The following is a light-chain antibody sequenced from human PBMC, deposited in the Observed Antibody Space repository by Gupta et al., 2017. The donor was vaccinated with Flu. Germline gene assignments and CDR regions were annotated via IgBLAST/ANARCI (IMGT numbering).Light chain of an antibody. CDR3: MQGAHWPWA. J-gene: IGKJ1*01. V-gene: IGKV2-30*01. CDR2: LVS. CDR1: QSLEYSDGNTF. Sequence: ISCRSSQSLEYSDGNTFLHWLQQRPGQSPRRLIYLVSHRDSGVPDRFGGSGSGTDFTLKIRRVEAEYVGVYFCMQGAHWPWAFGQGTKVEIK.